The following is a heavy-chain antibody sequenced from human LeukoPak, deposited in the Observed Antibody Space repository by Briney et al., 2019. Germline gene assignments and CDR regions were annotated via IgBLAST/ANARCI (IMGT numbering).Heavy chain of an antibody. D-gene: IGHD3-3*01. Sequence: PSETLSLTCAVYGGSFSGYYWSWIRQPPGKGLEWIGEINHSGSTNYNPSLKSRVTISVDTSKNRFSLKLSSVTAADTAVYYCARGDFWSGYGWFDPWGQGTLVTVSS. CDR2: INHSGST. CDR1: GGSFSGYY. CDR3: ARGDFWSGYGWFDP. V-gene: IGHV4-34*01. J-gene: IGHJ5*02.